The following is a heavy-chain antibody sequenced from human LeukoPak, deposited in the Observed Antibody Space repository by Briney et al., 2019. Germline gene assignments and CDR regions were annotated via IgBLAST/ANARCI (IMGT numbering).Heavy chain of an antibody. CDR2: INPNRGGT. CDR3: ARDHHVLRFLEVAGLDP. CDR1: GYTFTGYY. D-gene: IGHD3-3*01. V-gene: IGHV1-2*02. Sequence: ASVKVSCKASGYTFTGYYMHWVRQAPGQGLEWMGWINPNRGGTDYAQKFQGRVTMTRDTSISTAYMELSRLRSDDTAVYYCARDHHVLRFLEVAGLDPWGQGTLVTVSS. J-gene: IGHJ5*02.